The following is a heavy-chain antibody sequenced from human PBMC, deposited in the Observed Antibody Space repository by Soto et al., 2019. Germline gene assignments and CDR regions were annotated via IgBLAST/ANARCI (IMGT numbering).Heavy chain of an antibody. J-gene: IGHJ3*01. CDR1: GDSVISATYY. CDR3: ARVLPGIAAAYDAFDV. D-gene: IGHD6-13*01. CDR2: IYYDGGT. V-gene: IGHV4-61*01. Sequence: SETLSLTCTVSGDSVISATYYWSWLRQPPGKGLEWIGYIYYDGGTTYNSSLKSRVTISTDTSRSQLSLQLTSATPADTAVYYCARVLPGIAAAYDAFDVWGQGTMVTGSS.